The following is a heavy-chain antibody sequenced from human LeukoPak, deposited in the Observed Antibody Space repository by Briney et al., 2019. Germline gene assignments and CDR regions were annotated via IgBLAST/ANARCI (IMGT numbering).Heavy chain of an antibody. CDR2: IYTTGST. CDR1: DGSISTYY. J-gene: IGHJ5*02. V-gene: IGHV4-4*07. CDR3: ARGGLPRENWFDP. D-gene: IGHD1-26*01. Sequence: SETLSLTCTVSDGSISTYYWSWIWQPAGKGLEWIGRIYTTGSTNYNPSLKSRVTMSVDTSKNQFSLKLSSVTAADTAVYYCARGGLPRENWFDPWGQGTLVTVSS.